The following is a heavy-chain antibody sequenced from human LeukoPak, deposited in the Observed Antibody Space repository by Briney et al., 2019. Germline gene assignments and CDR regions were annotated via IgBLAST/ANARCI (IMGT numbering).Heavy chain of an antibody. D-gene: IGHD6-13*01. CDR2: IYHSGST. CDR3: ARGAAAGTLFDY. V-gene: IGHV4-30-2*01. J-gene: IGHJ4*02. Sequence: PSQTLSLTCAVSGGSISSGGYSWSWIRQPPGKGLEWIGYIYHSGSTYYNPSLKSRVTISVDRSKNQFSLKLSSVTAADTAVYYCARGAAAGTLFDYWGQGTLVTVSS. CDR1: GGSISSGGYS.